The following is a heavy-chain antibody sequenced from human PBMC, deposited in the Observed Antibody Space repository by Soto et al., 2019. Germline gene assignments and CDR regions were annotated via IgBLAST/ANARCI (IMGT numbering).Heavy chain of an antibody. Sequence: SETLSLTCSVSGASISSTNYYWAWIRQPPGKGLEWIGSIYHTEDTYDNPSLKSRVIMSVDPSKNQFSLKLRSVTAADTAVYFCARHVRGAATMNWFDSWGQGTLVTVSS. CDR3: ARHVRGAATMNWFDS. CDR1: GASISSTNYY. D-gene: IGHD3-10*02. J-gene: IGHJ5*01. CDR2: IYHTEDT. V-gene: IGHV4-39*01.